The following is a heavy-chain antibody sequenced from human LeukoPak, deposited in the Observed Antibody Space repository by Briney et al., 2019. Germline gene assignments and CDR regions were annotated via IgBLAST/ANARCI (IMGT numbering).Heavy chain of an antibody. CDR3: ARDGGRLVFDY. CDR1: GGSISSYY. Sequence: PSDTLSLTCTGSGGSISSYYWSWIRQPPGKGLEWIGYIYYSGSTNYNPSLKSRVTISVDTSKNQFSLKLSSVTAADTAVYYCARDGGRLVFDYWGQGTLVTVS. J-gene: IGHJ4*02. D-gene: IGHD6-19*01. V-gene: IGHV4-59*01. CDR2: IYYSGST.